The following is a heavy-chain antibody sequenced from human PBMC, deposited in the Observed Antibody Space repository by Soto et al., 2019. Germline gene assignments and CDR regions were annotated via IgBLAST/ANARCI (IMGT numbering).Heavy chain of an antibody. Sequence: TLSLTCAVSGGSISGGGYSWSWIRQPPGKGLEWIGYIYHSGSTYYNPSLKSRVTISVDRSKNQFSLKLSSVTAADTAVYYCARELGCSGGSCSGWFDPWGQGTLVTVSS. CDR3: ARELGCSGGSCSGWFDP. D-gene: IGHD2-15*01. CDR1: GGSISGGGYS. CDR2: IYHSGST. J-gene: IGHJ5*02. V-gene: IGHV4-30-2*01.